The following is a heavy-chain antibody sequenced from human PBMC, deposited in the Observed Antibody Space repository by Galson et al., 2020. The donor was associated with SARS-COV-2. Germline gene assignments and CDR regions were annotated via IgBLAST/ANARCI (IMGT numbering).Heavy chain of an antibody. CDR2: IKQDGSEK. CDR1: GFTFDSYW. Sequence: GGSLRLSCAASGFTFDSYWMTWVRQAPGKGLEWVANIKQDGSEKYYVDSVKGRFTISRDNAKNSLYLQMNSLRAEDTAMYYCASRYGRGYPRPGYGGQGTLVTVSS. J-gene: IGHJ4*02. D-gene: IGHD5-12*01. V-gene: IGHV3-7*01. CDR3: ASRYGRGYPRPGY.